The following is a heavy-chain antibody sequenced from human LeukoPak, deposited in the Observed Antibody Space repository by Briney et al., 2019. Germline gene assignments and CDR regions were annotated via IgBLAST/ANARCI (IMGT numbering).Heavy chain of an antibody. D-gene: IGHD5-12*01. V-gene: IGHV1-2*02. CDR1: GYTLTDYY. CDR3: ARAGFSGYSGYGPEANWFDP. CDR2: NNPKSGST. Sequence: GASVKVSCKVSGYTLTDYYLHWVRQAPGQGLEWMGWNNPKSGSTHYAQKFQGRVTMTRDTSISTAYMELSRLRSDDTAVYYCARAGFSGYSGYGPEANWFDPWGQGTLVTVSS. J-gene: IGHJ5*02.